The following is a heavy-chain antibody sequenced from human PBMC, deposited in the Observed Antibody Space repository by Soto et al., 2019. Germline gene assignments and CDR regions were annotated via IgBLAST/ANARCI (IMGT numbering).Heavy chain of an antibody. CDR3: ARAHPIRNWFDP. Sequence: GGSLRLSCAASGFTFSSYSMNWVRQAPGKGLEWVSSISSSSSYIYYADSVKGRFTISRDNAKNSVYLQMNSLRAEDTAVYYCARAHPIRNWFDPWGQGTLVTVSS. CDR1: GFTFSSYS. J-gene: IGHJ5*02. V-gene: IGHV3-21*01. CDR2: ISSSSSYI.